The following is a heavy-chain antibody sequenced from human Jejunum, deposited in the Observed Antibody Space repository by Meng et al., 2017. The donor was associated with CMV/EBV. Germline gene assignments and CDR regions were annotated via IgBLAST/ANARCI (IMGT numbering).Heavy chain of an antibody. CDR3: AKDGGSYLDYYFDY. D-gene: IGHD1-26*01. CDR2: INPNTGGT. CDR1: EYTFTDYY. J-gene: IGHJ4*02. Sequence: SEYTFTDYYMHWVRQAPGQGLEWMGWINPNTGGTNYAQKFQGRVTMTRDTPTNTAYMELTRLRSDDTALYYCAKDGGSYLDYYFDYWGQGTLVTVSS. V-gene: IGHV1-2*02.